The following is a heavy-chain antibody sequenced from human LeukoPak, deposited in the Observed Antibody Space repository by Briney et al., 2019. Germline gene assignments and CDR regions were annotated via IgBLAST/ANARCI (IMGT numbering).Heavy chain of an antibody. J-gene: IGHJ4*02. Sequence: ASVKVSCKASGYTFTGYYMHWVRQVPGQGLEWMGWINPNSGGTNYAQKFQGRVTMTRDTSISTAYMELSRLRSDDTAVYYCARGPPRYYFYSSFGYWGQGTLVTVSS. D-gene: IGHD6-19*01. CDR2: INPNSGGT. CDR1: GYTFTGYY. CDR3: ARGPPRYYFYSSFGY. V-gene: IGHV1-2*02.